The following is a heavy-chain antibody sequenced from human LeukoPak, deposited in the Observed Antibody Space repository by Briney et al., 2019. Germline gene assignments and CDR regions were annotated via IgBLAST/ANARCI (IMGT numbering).Heavy chain of an antibody. CDR3: AREAAAGLQFNY. V-gene: IGHV1-8*03. CDR2: MSPKRANT. D-gene: IGHD6-13*01. CDR1: GYTFNSYD. Sequence: ASVKVSCKASGYTFNSYDINWVRQASGQGLEWMGWMSPKRANTGYAQKFQGRVTITRDTSISTAYMELSSLPSEDTAVYYCAREAAAGLQFNYWGQGTLVTVSS. J-gene: IGHJ4*02.